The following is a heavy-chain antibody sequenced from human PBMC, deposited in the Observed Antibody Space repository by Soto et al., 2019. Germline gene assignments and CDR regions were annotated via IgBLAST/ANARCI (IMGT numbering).Heavy chain of an antibody. D-gene: IGHD3-10*01. CDR1: GYTFTSYG. V-gene: IGHV1-18*01. CDR3: ASGWFGEFVYYFDF. J-gene: IGHJ4*02. CDR2: ISVYNGNT. Sequence: QVQLVQSGAEVKKPGASVKVSCKASGYTFTSYGISWVRQAPGQVLEWMGWISVYNGNTNYAQKLQGRVTMTTDTSTSTAYMDLRSLRSDDTAVYYCASGWFGEFVYYFDFWGQGTLVTVSS.